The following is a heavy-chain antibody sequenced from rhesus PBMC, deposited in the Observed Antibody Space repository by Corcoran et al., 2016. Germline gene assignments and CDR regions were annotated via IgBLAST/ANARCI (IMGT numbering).Heavy chain of an antibody. CDR3: ARNAVGTVFDH. J-gene: IGHJ4*01. D-gene: IGHD5-24*01. Sequence: QVQLQESGPGLVKPSETLSLSCAVSGASISGYYWNWIRQPPGKGLDWIGYIGGRSGSTYTAPSFRSRFTISMDTPKKQFSLNLTSVTAADTAVYYCARNAVGTVFDHWGQGVLVTVSS. CDR2: IGGRSGST. V-gene: IGHV4-165*02. CDR1: GASISGYY.